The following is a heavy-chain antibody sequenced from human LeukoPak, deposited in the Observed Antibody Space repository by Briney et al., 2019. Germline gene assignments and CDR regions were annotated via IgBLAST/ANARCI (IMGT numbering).Heavy chain of an antibody. CDR3: ARDRGEDYYGSGNYLRAFDI. V-gene: IGHV3-21*01. CDR2: ISSSSSYI. J-gene: IGHJ3*02. CDR1: GFMFRSYS. Sequence: NPGRSLRLSCAASGFMFRSYSMNWVRQAPGKRLEWVSSISSSSSYIFYADSVKGRFTISRDNAKKSLSLQMNSLRAEDTAVYYCARDRGEDYYGSGNYLRAFDIWGQGTMVTVSS. D-gene: IGHD3-10*01.